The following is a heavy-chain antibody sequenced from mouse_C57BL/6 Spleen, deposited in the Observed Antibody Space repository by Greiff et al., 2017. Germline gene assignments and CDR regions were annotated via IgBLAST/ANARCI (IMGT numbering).Heavy chain of an antibody. J-gene: IGHJ3*01. V-gene: IGHV3-6*01. Sequence: EVQRVESGPGLVKPSQSLSLTCSVTGYSITSGYYWNWIRQFPGNKLEWMGYISYDGSNNYNPSLKNRISITRDTSKNQFFLKLNSVTTEDTATYYCARDLRGAWFAYWGQGTLVTVSA. CDR1: GYSITSGYY. CDR3: ARDLRGAWFAY. CDR2: ISYDGSN.